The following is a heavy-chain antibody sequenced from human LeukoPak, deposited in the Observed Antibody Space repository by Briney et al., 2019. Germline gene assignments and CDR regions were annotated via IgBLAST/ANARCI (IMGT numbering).Heavy chain of an antibody. CDR2: ISVYNGNT. J-gene: IGHJ3*02. D-gene: IGHD4-23*01. Sequence: ASVKVSCKASGYTFTSYGISWVRQAPGQGLEWMGWISVYNGNTNYAQKLQRRVTMTTDTSTSTAFMELRSLTSDDTAVYYCATLSDYRGSRPFDIWGQGTMVTVSS. CDR1: GYTFTSYG. CDR3: ATLSDYRGSRPFDI. V-gene: IGHV1-18*01.